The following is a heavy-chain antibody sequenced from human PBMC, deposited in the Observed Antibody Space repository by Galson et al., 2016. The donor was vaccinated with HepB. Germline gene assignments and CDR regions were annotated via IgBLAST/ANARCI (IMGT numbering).Heavy chain of an antibody. CDR3: ARGSSSRSIYYYYYYTMDV. D-gene: IGHD6-6*01. CDR2: IWYDRGKE. Sequence: SLRFSCAASGFTFSHYGMHWVRQAPGKGLEWVAVIWYDRGKEYYTQSVKGRLTISRDNSKNKLYLEMNTLRVEDTALYFCARGSSSRSIYYYYYYTMDVWGQGTTVTVSS. V-gene: IGHV3-33*01. CDR1: GFTFSHYG. J-gene: IGHJ6*02.